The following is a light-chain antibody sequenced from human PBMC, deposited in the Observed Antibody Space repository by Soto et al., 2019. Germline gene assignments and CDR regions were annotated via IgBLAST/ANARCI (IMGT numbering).Light chain of an antibody. J-gene: IGKJ1*01. CDR3: QQHSHWPPWT. CDR2: GAS. CDR1: EDVRTF. V-gene: IGKV3-11*01. Sequence: PGERATLSCRASEDVRTFVDWYQQKPGQAPRLLIYGASNRATGIPARFSGSGSGTDFTLTISDLEPEDFAVYYCQQHSHWPPWTFGQGTRVEIQ.